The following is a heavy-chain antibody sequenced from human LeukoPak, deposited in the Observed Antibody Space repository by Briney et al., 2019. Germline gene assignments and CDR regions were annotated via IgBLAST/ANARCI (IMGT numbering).Heavy chain of an antibody. D-gene: IGHD5-18*01. Sequence: GGSLRLSCAASGFTFSSYGMHWVRQAPGKGLEWVAVISYDGSNKYYADSVKGRFTISRDNSKNTLYLQMNSLRAEDTAVYYCAKEHVDTAMPDYWGQGTLVTVSS. CDR2: ISYDGSNK. CDR3: AKEHVDTAMPDY. CDR1: GFTFSSYG. J-gene: IGHJ4*02. V-gene: IGHV3-30*18.